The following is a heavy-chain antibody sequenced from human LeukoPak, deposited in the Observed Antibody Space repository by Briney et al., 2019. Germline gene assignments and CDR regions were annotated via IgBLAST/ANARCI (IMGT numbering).Heavy chain of an antibody. Sequence: GASLRLSCAASGFTFSSYAMSWVRQAPGRGLEWVSAISGSGGSTYYADSVKGRFTISRDNSKNTLYLQMNSLRAEDTAVYYCAKEGNRRRYYYDCSGYYYFDYWGQGTLVTVSS. V-gene: IGHV3-23*01. CDR3: AKEGNRRRYYYDCSGYYYFDY. CDR2: ISGSGGST. CDR1: GFTFSSYA. D-gene: IGHD3-22*01. J-gene: IGHJ4*02.